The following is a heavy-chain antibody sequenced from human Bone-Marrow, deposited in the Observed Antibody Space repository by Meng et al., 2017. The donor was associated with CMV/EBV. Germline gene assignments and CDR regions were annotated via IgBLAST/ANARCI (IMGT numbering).Heavy chain of an antibody. J-gene: IGHJ4*02. CDR3: AANHDFWSGYTDY. D-gene: IGHD3-3*01. CDR1: GGTFSSYT. V-gene: IGHV1-69*02. Sequence: SVKVSCKASGGTFSSYTISWVRQAPGQGLEWMGRIIPILGIANYAQKFQGRVTITADKSTSTAYMELSSLRSEDTAVYYCAANHDFWSGYTDYWGQGKLVTVSS. CDR2: IIPILGIA.